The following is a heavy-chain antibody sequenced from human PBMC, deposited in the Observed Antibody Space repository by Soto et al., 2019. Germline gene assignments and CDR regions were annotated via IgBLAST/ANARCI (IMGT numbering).Heavy chain of an antibody. CDR1: GYTFTSYG. Sequence: ASVKVSCKASGYTFTSYGISWVRQAPGQGLEWMGWISAYNGNTNYAQKLQGRVTMTTDTSTSTAYMELRSLRSDDTAVYYCAREITIFGVVSVPYYCGMDVWGQGTTVTVSS. CDR3: AREITIFGVVSVPYYCGMDV. CDR2: ISAYNGNT. D-gene: IGHD3-3*01. V-gene: IGHV1-18*01. J-gene: IGHJ6*02.